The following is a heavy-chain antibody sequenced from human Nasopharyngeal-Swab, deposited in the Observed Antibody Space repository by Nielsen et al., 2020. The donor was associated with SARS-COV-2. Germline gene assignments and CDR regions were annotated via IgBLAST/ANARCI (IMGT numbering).Heavy chain of an antibody. D-gene: IGHD2-21*02. CDR1: GFSITSGYY. Sequence: GSLSLSSTVSGFSITSGYYWGWIRQPPGKGPEYIGSIFRSGDVRYSPSLNSRVTMSVDTSKNQMSLRLRSATAADTAMYYCARLGYGDYETDYWGQGILVTVFS. V-gene: IGHV4-38-2*02. CDR3: ARLGYGDYETDY. J-gene: IGHJ4*02. CDR2: IFRSGDV.